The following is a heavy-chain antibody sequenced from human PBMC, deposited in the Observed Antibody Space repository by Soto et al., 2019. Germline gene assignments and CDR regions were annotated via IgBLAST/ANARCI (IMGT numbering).Heavy chain of an antibody. J-gene: IGHJ4*02. CDR3: ATDKITALFDY. D-gene: IGHD3-10*01. CDR1: GGSFSGYY. Sequence: QVQLQQWGAGLLKPSETLSLTCAVYGGSFSGYYWTWIRQPPGTGLEWIGEINHSGSTNYNPSLKRRVTISVDTSKTQFSLKMTSVTAADTAVYCCATDKITALFDYWGQGTLVNVS. V-gene: IGHV4-34*01. CDR2: INHSGST.